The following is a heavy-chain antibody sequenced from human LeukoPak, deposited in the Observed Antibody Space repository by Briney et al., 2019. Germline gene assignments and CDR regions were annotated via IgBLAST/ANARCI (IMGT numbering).Heavy chain of an antibody. CDR1: GFTFSNYW. V-gene: IGHV3-7*03. D-gene: IGHD3-10*01. Sequence: GGSLTLSCAASGFTFSNYWMTWVRRAPGKGLEWVANIRRDGSETHYVDSVMGRFTISRDNAKNSLYLQMNSLRPEDTAIYYCAKLFESGTYNNFFHYWGQGTLVTVFS. CDR2: IRRDGSET. CDR3: AKLFESGTYNNFFHY. J-gene: IGHJ4*02.